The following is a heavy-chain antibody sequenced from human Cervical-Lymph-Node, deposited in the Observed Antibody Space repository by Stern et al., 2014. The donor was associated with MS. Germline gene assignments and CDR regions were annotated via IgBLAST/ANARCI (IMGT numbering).Heavy chain of an antibody. V-gene: IGHV4-39*01. J-gene: IGHJ4*02. D-gene: IGHD2-8*02. CDR1: GDSISSYTHY. CDR3: AKHACTGAACPFDL. Sequence: QLQESGPGLVKPSETLSLTCAVSGDSISSYTHYWAWIRQPPGKGLEWIGSVYYSGATYYNPSLKSPVTISVDPSKNHFSLGLTSVTAADTAVYYCAKHACTGAACPFDLWGQGTLVTVSS. CDR2: VYYSGAT.